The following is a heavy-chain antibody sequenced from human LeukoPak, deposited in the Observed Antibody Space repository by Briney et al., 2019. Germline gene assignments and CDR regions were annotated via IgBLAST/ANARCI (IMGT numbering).Heavy chain of an antibody. CDR3: ARDPGKGYYYDSSGYYYFDY. CDR1: GGTFNSYA. CDR2: IIPIFGTA. D-gene: IGHD3-22*01. Sequence: SVKVSCKASGGTFNSYAISWVRQAPGQGLEWMGGIIPIFGTANYAQEFQGRVTITADESTSTAYMELSSLRSEDTAVYYCARDPGKGYYYDSSGYYYFDYWGQGTLVTVSS. J-gene: IGHJ4*02. V-gene: IGHV1-69*13.